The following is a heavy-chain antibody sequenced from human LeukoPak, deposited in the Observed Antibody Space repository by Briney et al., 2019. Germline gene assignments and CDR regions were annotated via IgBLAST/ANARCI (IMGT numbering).Heavy chain of an antibody. V-gene: IGHV1-2*04. CDR3: ARESGTDAFDI. CDR1: GYTFTSYA. D-gene: IGHD1-1*01. Sequence: GASVKVSCKASGYTFTSYAMHWVRQAPGQGLEWMGWINPNSGGTNYAQKFQGWVTMTRDTSISTAYMELSRLRSDDTAVYYCARESGTDAFDIWGQGTMVTVSS. CDR2: INPNSGGT. J-gene: IGHJ3*02.